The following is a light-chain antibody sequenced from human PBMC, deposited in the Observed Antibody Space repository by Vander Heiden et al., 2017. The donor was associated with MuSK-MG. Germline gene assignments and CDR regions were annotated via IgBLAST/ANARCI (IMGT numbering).Light chain of an antibody. CDR3: QVWDRNRDEGV. J-gene: IGLJ3*02. Sequence: SYVLTQPPSVSVAPGKTARITCGGNNIGSKSVHWYQQKPGQAPVLVIYYDSDRPAGIPERFSGSASGNTATLTISRVEAGDDADYYCQVWDRNRDEGVFGGGTKLTVL. CDR1: NIGSKS. V-gene: IGLV3-21*04. CDR2: YDS.